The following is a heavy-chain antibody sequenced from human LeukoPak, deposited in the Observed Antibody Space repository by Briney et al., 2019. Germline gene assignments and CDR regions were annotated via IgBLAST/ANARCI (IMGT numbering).Heavy chain of an antibody. Sequence: GGSLRLSCVASGFTFGSYAMNWVRQAPGKGLEWVSGISSGGGGTYDADSVKGRFTISRDNSKDTLFLQMNSLGAEDTAVYYCARDTGGKRGFDYWGQGTLVTVSS. D-gene: IGHD4-23*01. CDR1: GFTFGSYA. J-gene: IGHJ4*02. CDR2: ISSGGGGT. V-gene: IGHV3-23*01. CDR3: ARDTGGKRGFDY.